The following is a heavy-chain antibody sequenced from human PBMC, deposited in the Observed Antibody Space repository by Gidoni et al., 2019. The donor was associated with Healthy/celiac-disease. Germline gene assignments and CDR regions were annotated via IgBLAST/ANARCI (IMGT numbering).Heavy chain of an antibody. Sequence: EVQLVESGGGLVQPGWSLRLSFAASAFTFSSYDMHWVRQATGKGLGGVSAIGTAGDKYYPGSVKGRFTISRENAKNSLYLQMNSLRAGDTAVYYCARVLSAGIRIGYDLWGRGTLVTVSS. V-gene: IGHV3-13*01. CDR1: AFTFSSYD. J-gene: IGHJ2*01. CDR3: ARVLSAGIRIGYDL. D-gene: IGHD3-10*01. CDR2: IGTAGDK.